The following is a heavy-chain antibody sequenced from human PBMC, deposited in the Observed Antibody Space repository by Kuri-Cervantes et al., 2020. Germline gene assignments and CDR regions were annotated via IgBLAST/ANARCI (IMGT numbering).Heavy chain of an antibody. CDR3: TRALLYHYYYYYMDV. CDR1: GFTFGDYA. D-gene: IGHD2-2*02. CDR2: IRSKAYGGTT. Sequence: GESLKISCTASGFTFGDYAMSWFRQAPGKGLEWVGFIRSKAYGGTTEYAASVKGRFTISRDDSKSIAYLQMNSLKTEDTAVYYCTRALLYHYYYYYMDVWGKGTTVTVSS. V-gene: IGHV3-49*03. J-gene: IGHJ6*03.